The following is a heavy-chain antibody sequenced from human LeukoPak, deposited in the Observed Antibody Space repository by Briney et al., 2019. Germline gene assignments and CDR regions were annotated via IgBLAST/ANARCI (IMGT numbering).Heavy chain of an antibody. CDR2: ITGSGTST. V-gene: IGHV3-23*01. D-gene: IGHD3-9*01. Sequence: PGGSLRLSCVASGFTFSNYAMGWVRQAPGKGLEWVSAITGSGTSTYYADSLKGRFTISRDNSKNTVFLQMNSLRHEDTAIYYCVIWGDYDVLTGYYVPDYWGQGTLVTVSS. J-gene: IGHJ4*02. CDR1: GFTFSNYA. CDR3: VIWGDYDVLTGYYVPDY.